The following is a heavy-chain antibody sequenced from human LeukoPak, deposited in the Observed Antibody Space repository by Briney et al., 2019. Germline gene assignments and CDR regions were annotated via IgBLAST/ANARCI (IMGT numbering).Heavy chain of an antibody. Sequence: GASVKVSCKASGYTFTSYYMHWVRQAPGQGLEWMGIINPSGGSTSYAQKFQGRVTMTRDTSTSTVYMELSSLRSEDTAVYYCARDPITIFGVVINSFDYWGHGTLVTVSS. CDR1: GYTFTSYY. CDR3: ARDPITIFGVVINSFDY. D-gene: IGHD3-3*01. CDR2: INPSGGST. J-gene: IGHJ4*01. V-gene: IGHV1-46*01.